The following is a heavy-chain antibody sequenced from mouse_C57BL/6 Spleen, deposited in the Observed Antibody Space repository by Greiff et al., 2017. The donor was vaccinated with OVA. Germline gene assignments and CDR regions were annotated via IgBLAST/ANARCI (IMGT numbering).Heavy chain of an antibody. CDR3: ARHHYGYDWYFDV. CDR2: IYPGSGST. Sequence: VQLQQSGAELVKPGASVKMSCKASGYTFTSYWITWVKQRPGQGLEWIGDIYPGSGSTNYNEKFKSKATLTVDTSSSTAYMQLSSLTSEDSAVYYCARHHYGYDWYFDVWGTGTTVTVSS. J-gene: IGHJ1*03. V-gene: IGHV1-55*01. CDR1: GYTFTSYW. D-gene: IGHD2-2*01.